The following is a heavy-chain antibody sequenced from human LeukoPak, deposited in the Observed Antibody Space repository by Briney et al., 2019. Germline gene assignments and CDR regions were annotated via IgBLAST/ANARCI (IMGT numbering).Heavy chain of an antibody. CDR1: GFTFSSYA. D-gene: IGHD2-2*01. CDR2: ISYDGSNK. J-gene: IGHJ4*02. V-gene: IGHV3-30-3*01. Sequence: GRSLRLSCAAPGFTFSSYAMHWVRQAPGKGLEWVAVISYDGSNKYYADSVKGRFTISRDNSMNTLYLQMNSLRAEDTAVYYCARSRLGDQLLGYFDYWGQGTLVTVSS. CDR3: ARSRLGDQLLGYFDY.